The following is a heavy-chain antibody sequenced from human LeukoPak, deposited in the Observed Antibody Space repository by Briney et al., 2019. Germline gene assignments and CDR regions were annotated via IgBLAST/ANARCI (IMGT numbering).Heavy chain of an antibody. V-gene: IGHV4-39*01. Sequence: SETLSLTCTVSGGSISSRNYYWGWIRQPPGKGLEWIGSMYYSGSTYYNPSLKSRVTISVETSKNQFSLKLSSVTAADTAVYNCARHYDSSGYWYYWGQGTLVTVSS. CDR1: GGSISSRNYY. CDR3: ARHYDSSGYWYY. D-gene: IGHD3-22*01. CDR2: MYYSGST. J-gene: IGHJ4*02.